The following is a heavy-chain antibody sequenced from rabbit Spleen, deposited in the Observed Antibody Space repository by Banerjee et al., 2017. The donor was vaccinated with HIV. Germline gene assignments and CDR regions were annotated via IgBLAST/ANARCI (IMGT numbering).Heavy chain of an antibody. D-gene: IGHD4-2*01. V-gene: IGHV1S40*01. CDR2: IYAGSGST. CDR1: GFTISSSYY. CDR3: ARADYAGVIGWNFGW. J-gene: IGHJ6*01. Sequence: QSLEESGGGLVQPEGSLALTCKASGFTISSSYYMCWVRQAPGKGLEWIACIYAGSGSTDYASWAKGRFTISKTSSTTVTLQMTSLTAADTATYFCARADYAGVIGWNFGWWGPGTLVTVS.